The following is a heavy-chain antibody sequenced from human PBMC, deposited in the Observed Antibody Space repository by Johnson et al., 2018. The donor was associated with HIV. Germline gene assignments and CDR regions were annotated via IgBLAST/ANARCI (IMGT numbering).Heavy chain of an antibody. CDR3: ARVRAERYNGNPFDI. CDR1: GFTFRNYA. J-gene: IGHJ3*02. Sequence: QVQLVEFGGGVVQPGTSLRLSCAASGFTFRNYAMHWVRQAPGKGLEWVAVISYDGSNKYYADSVKGRLTISRDNSKNTLYLQMNSLRAEDTAVYYCARVRAERYNGNPFDIWGQGTMVTVSS. V-gene: IGHV3-30*03. D-gene: IGHD1-14*01. CDR2: ISYDGSNK.